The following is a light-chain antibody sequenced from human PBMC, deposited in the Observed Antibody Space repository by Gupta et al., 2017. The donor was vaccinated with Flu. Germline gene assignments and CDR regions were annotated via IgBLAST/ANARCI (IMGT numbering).Light chain of an antibody. CDR1: QNVNNNY. CDR2: DAS. Sequence: EIVLTQSPGTLSLCPGESATLSCRASQNVNNNYLAWYQQKPGQTPSLLIYDASRRATGIPDRFSGSGSGTDFTLSSSRLEPEDFAVYYCQQYGSSRTFGQGTKVEIK. V-gene: IGKV3-20*01. CDR3: QQYGSSRT. J-gene: IGKJ1*01.